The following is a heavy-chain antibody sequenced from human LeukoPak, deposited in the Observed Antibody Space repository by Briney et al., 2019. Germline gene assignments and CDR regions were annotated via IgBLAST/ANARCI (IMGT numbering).Heavy chain of an antibody. J-gene: IGHJ3*02. D-gene: IGHD2-15*01. V-gene: IGHV1-69*04. CDR3: ARANVVVVAATYALDAFDI. Sequence: FQGRVTITADKSTSTAYMELSSLRSEDTAVYYCARANVVVVAATYALDAFDIWGQGTMVTVSS.